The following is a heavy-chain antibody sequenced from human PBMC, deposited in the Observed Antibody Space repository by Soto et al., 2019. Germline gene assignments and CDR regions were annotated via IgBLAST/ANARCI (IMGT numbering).Heavy chain of an antibody. CDR1: GCSISSSSYY. V-gene: IGHV4-39*01. D-gene: IGHD3-16*01. J-gene: IGHJ6*02. CDR3: ARHNGPLYVGYYYDMDV. Sequence: SETLSLTFTVFGCSISSSSYYWGWIRQPPGKGLEWIGSIYYSGYTYYNPSLKSRVTISVDTSKNQFSLKLSSVTAADTAVYYCARHNGPLYVGYYYDMDVWGQGTTVT. CDR2: IYYSGYT.